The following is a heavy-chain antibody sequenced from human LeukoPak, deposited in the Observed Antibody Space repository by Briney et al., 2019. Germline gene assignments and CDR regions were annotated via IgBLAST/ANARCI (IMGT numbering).Heavy chain of an antibody. J-gene: IGHJ5*02. Sequence: PSETLSLTCTVSGDSISSGDYYWPWVRQPPGRGLEWIGSIYYSGSTYYNPSLKSRVTISVDTSKNQFSLRLTSVTAADTAVYYRARLELAAAGNRWFDPWGQGTLVTVSS. CDR2: IYYSGST. D-gene: IGHD6-13*01. CDR1: GDSISSGDYY. V-gene: IGHV4-39*01. CDR3: ARLELAAAGNRWFDP.